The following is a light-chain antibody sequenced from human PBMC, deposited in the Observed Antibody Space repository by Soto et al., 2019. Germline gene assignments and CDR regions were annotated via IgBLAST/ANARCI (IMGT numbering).Light chain of an antibody. J-gene: IGLJ3*02. CDR1: SSNIGAGYD. CDR2: GNT. V-gene: IGLV1-40*01. CDR3: QSYDNSLSAGV. Sequence: QSVLTQPPSVSGAPGQRVTISCTGSSSNIGAGYDVHWYQQLPGTAPKLLIHGNTNRPSGVPDRFSGSQSGTSASLAITGLQAEDEADYYCQSYDNSLSAGVFGGGTKLTVL.